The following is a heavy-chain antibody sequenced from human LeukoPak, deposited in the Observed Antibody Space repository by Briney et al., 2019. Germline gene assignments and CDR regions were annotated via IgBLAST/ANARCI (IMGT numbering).Heavy chain of an antibody. J-gene: IGHJ4*02. CDR2: IYSGGST. CDR3: ARAAGLEADY. V-gene: IGHV3-66*01. CDR1: GFTVSSNY. Sequence: GGSLRLSCAASGFTVSSNYMSWVHQAPGKGLEWVSVIYSGGSTYYADSVKGRFTISRDNAKNTLYLQMNSLRAEDTAVYYCARAAGLEADYWGQGTLVTVSS. D-gene: IGHD6-19*01.